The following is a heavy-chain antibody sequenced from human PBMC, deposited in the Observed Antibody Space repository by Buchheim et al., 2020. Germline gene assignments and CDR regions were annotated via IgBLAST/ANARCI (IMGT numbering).Heavy chain of an antibody. CDR3: AKRRLLGTSSYHYYAMDV. D-gene: IGHD6-6*01. CDR2: ISGSGGSA. J-gene: IGHJ6*02. Sequence: EVQLLESGGGLVQPGGSLRLSCAASGFTFSSYAMTWVRQAPGKGLEWVSGISGSGGSAYYADPVKGRFTISRDNSKNTLYLQVNSLRAEDTAVYYCAKRRLLGTSSYHYYAMDVWGQGTT. CDR1: GFTFSSYA. V-gene: IGHV3-23*01.